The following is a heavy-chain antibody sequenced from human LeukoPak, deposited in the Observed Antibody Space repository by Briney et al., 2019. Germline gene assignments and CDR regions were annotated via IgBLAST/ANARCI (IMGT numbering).Heavy chain of an antibody. CDR1: GYTFTSYG. Sequence: ASVKVSCKASGYTFTSYGISWVRQAPGQGLEWMGWISAYNGNTNYAQKLQGRVTMTTDTSTSTAYLELRSLCSDATAVYYCAATRATGEIDYWGQGTLVTVSS. CDR2: ISAYNGNT. J-gene: IGHJ4*02. D-gene: IGHD7-27*01. V-gene: IGHV1-18*01. CDR3: AATRATGEIDY.